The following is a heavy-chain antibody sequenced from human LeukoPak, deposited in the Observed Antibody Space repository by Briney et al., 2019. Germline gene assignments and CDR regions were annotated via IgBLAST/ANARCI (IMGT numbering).Heavy chain of an antibody. V-gene: IGHV3-30*18. CDR3: AKRPSDYGDYVSYFDY. CDR2: ISDDGRSK. Sequence: GGSQRLSCAASGFSFISYGMHWVRQAPGKGLEWVGVISDDGRSKDYADSVKGRFTISRDNSKDTLYLQMNSLRAEDTAVYYCAKRPSDYGDYVSYFDYWGQGTLVTVSS. CDR1: GFSFISYG. J-gene: IGHJ4*02. D-gene: IGHD4-17*01.